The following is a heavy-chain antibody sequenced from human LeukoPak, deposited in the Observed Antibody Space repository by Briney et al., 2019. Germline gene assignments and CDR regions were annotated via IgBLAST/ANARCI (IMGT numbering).Heavy chain of an antibody. CDR1: DGSFSSADFY. D-gene: IGHD5-12*01. V-gene: IGHV4-31*03. CDR2: IHYSGRT. J-gene: IGHJ6*04. Sequence: SQTLSLTCSVSDGSFSSADFYWSWLRQHPGTGLEWIGHIHYSGRTYYNPSLKSRVSISLDTSKNQFSLKLGSVTAADTAVYYCARDRYSGYDWDFYYYGMDVWGKGTTVTVSS. CDR3: ARDRYSGYDWDFYYYGMDV.